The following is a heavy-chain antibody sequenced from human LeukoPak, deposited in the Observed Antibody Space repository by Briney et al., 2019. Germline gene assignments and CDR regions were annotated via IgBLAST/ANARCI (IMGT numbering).Heavy chain of an antibody. Sequence: PGGSLRLSCAASGFSFSSYAMHWVRQAPGKGLEWVAVISNDGSNKYYADSVKGRFTISRDSSKNTLSLQMSSLRAEDTAVYYCARDVRAGPRHNGNFDYWGQGALVTVSS. V-gene: IGHV3-30-3*01. CDR3: ARDVRAGPRHNGNFDY. J-gene: IGHJ4*02. D-gene: IGHD3-10*02. CDR2: ISNDGSNK. CDR1: GFSFSSYA.